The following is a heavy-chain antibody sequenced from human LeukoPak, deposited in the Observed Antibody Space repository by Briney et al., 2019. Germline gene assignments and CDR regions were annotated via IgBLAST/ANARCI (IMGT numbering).Heavy chain of an antibody. J-gene: IGHJ4*02. CDR2: ISSSGSTI. D-gene: IGHD2-2*01. CDR1: GFTFSSYE. CDR3: AKDGKIVVVPAASFDY. V-gene: IGHV3-48*03. Sequence: GGSLRLSCAASGFTFSSYEMNWVRQAPGKGLEWVSYISSSGSTIYYADSVKGRFTISRDNAKNSLYLQMNSLRAEDTAVYYCAKDGKIVVVPAASFDYWGQGTLVTVSS.